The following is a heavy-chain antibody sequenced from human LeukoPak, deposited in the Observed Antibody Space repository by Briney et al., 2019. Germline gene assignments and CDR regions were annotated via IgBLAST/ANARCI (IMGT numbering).Heavy chain of an antibody. CDR2: ISDSGGYT. CDR1: GFTFSAYV. Sequence: GGSLSLFCAASGFTFSAYVMRWVRQAPGKGLQWVAVISDSGGYTQYADSVKGRFTISRDNSKNTLYLQMNSLRAEDTAVYYCAKRRAVPDPQRGLDYWGQGTLVTVSS. CDR3: AKRRAVPDPQRGLDY. V-gene: IGHV3-23*01. J-gene: IGHJ4*02. D-gene: IGHD6-19*01.